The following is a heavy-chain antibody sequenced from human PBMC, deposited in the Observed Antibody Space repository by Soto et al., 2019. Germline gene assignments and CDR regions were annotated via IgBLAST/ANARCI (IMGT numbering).Heavy chain of an antibody. V-gene: IGHV1-69*13. D-gene: IGHD4-17*01. Sequence: SVKVSCKPSGDTFSSFAISWVRQAPGQGLEWLGGIVPIYGTANYAQKFQGRVTISADESTTTAYMELTSLRSDDTAIYYCVKTPPRTTATAYYYDHWGQGTLVTVSS. CDR3: VKTPPRTTATAYYYDH. J-gene: IGHJ4*02. CDR1: GDTFSSFA. CDR2: IVPIYGTA.